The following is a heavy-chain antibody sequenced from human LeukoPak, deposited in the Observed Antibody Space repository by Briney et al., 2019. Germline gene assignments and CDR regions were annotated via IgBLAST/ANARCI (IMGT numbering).Heavy chain of an antibody. CDR2: INHSGST. J-gene: IGHJ4*02. Sequence: SETLSLTCAVYGGSFSGYYWSWIRQPPGKGLEWIGEINHSGSTNYNPSLKSRVTISVDTSKNQFSLKLSSVTAADTAVYYCARGTGYSSGSGFDYWGQGTLVTVS. V-gene: IGHV4-34*01. D-gene: IGHD6-19*01. CDR3: ARGTGYSSGSGFDY. CDR1: GGSFSGYY.